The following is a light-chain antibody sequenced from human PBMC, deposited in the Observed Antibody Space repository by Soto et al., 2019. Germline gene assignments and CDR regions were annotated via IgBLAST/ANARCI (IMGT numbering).Light chain of an antibody. CDR2: DVT. CDR3: SSYTTSSPVA. V-gene: IGLV2-14*03. J-gene: IGLJ2*01. Sequence: QSALTQPASVSGSPGQSITISCTGTSSDVGAYNYVSWYQHHPGTAPKLMIYDVTNRPSGVSNRFSGSKSGNTASLTISGLPAEEEADYYCSSYTTSSPVAFGGGTKVTVL. CDR1: SSDVGAYNY.